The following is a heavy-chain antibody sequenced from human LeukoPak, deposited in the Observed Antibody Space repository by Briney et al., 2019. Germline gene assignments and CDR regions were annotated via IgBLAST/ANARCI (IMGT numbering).Heavy chain of an antibody. CDR2: ISNSGDAT. CDR3: AKARAGDITAAFNY. J-gene: IGHJ4*02. CDR1: GFTFSNYA. D-gene: IGHD6-13*01. Sequence: GGSLRLSCAASGFTFSNYAMSWVRQAPGKGLEWVSTISNSGDATYYADPVKGRFTISRDNSQNTLYLQMNSLRAEDTAIYYCAKARAGDITAAFNYWGQGTLVTVSS. V-gene: IGHV3-23*01.